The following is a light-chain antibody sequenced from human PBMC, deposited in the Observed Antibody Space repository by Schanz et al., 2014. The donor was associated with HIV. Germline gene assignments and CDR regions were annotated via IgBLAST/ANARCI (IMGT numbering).Light chain of an antibody. CDR1: SSDVGAHNY. V-gene: IGLV2-14*03. Sequence: QSVLTQPASVSGSPGQSITISCTGTSSDVGAHNYVSWYQQHPGKAPKLMIYDVSSRPSGVPDRFSGSKSGNTASLTISALQAEDEADYYCSSYAGSNNLLFGGGTKLTVL. J-gene: IGLJ2*01. CDR3: SSYAGSNNLL. CDR2: DVS.